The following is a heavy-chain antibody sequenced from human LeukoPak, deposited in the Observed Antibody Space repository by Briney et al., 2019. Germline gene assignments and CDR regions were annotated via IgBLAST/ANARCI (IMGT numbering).Heavy chain of an antibody. CDR1: GFTFSSYG. J-gene: IGHJ4*02. Sequence: PGGSLRLSCAASGFTFSSYGMHWVRQAPGKGLEWVAVIWYDGSNKYYADSVKGRFTISRDNSKNTLYLQMNSLRAEDTAVYYCAGSSPDSVGSLDYWGQGTLVTVSS. CDR3: AGSSPDSVGSLDY. D-gene: IGHD2-2*01. CDR2: IWYDGSNK. V-gene: IGHV3-33*01.